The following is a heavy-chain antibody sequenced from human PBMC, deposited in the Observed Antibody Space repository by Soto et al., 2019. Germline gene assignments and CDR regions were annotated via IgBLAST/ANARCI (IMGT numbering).Heavy chain of an antibody. CDR2: ISSGSRYI. CDR1: GFTFRNYT. D-gene: IGHD2-8*01. Sequence: GGSLRLSCAASGFTFRNYTMNWVRQAPGKGPEWVSSISSGSRYIYYVDSVKGRFTISRDNAKNSLYLQMNSLRAADTAVYYCARAQGGLCTDYWGQGTLVTVSS. CDR3: ARAQGGLCTDY. V-gene: IGHV3-21*01. J-gene: IGHJ4*02.